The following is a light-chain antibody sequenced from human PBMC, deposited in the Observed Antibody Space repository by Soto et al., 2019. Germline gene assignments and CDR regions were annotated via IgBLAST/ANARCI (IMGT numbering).Light chain of an antibody. J-gene: IGLJ1*01. CDR3: AAWDDSLNGYV. V-gene: IGLV1-44*01. Sequence: QSVLTQPPSASGTPGQRVTISCSGSSSNIGSNTVNWYQQLPGTAPKLLSYSNTQRPSGVPDRFSGSKSGTSASLAISGLQSEDEADYYCAAWDDSLNGYVFGTGTKLTVL. CDR1: SSNIGSNT. CDR2: SNT.